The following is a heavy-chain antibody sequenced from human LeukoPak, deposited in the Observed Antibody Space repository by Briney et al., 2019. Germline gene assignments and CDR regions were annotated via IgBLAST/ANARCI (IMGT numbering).Heavy chain of an antibody. CDR2: IYHSGST. Sequence: SETLSLTCAVSGGSISSSNWWSWVRQPPGKGLEWIGEIYHSGSTNYNPSLKSRVTISVDKSKNQFSLKLSSVTAADTAVYYCARTYSRFYYYYMDVWGKGTTVIVSS. D-gene: IGHD6-6*01. V-gene: IGHV4-4*02. CDR1: GGSISSSNW. J-gene: IGHJ6*03. CDR3: ARTYSRFYYYYMDV.